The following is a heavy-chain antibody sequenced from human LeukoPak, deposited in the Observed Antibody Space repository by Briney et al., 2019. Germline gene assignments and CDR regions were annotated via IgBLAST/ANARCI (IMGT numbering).Heavy chain of an antibody. V-gene: IGHV1-69*04. Sequence: GASVKVSCKASGGTFSSYAISWVRQAPGQGLEWMGRIIPILGIANYAQKFQGRVTITADKSTSTTYMELSSLRSEDAAVYYCARASGSGYCSGGSCLSDWFDPWGQGTLVTVSS. J-gene: IGHJ5*02. CDR3: ARASGSGYCSGGSCLSDWFDP. CDR2: IIPILGIA. D-gene: IGHD2-15*01. CDR1: GGTFSSYA.